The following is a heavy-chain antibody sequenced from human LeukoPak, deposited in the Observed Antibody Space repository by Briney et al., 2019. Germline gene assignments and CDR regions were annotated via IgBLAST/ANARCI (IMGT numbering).Heavy chain of an antibody. Sequence: GESLRLSCAASGFMFDDYGMSWVRQAPGKGLEWVSGINWNGDITDYADPVKGRFTISRDNAKNSLYLQMNSLRAEDTALYYCAKDVGGSYHDYWGQGTLVTVSS. CDR3: AKDVGGSYHDY. J-gene: IGHJ4*02. CDR1: GFMFDDYG. D-gene: IGHD1-26*01. CDR2: INWNGDIT. V-gene: IGHV3-20*04.